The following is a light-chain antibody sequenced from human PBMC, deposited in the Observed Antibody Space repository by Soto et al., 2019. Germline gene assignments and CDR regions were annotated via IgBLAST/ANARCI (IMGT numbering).Light chain of an antibody. CDR2: DAS. V-gene: IGKV1-5*01. Sequence: DIQMTQSPSTLSASLGDRVTITCRASQSISSWLSWYQQKPGKAPKVLIYDASSLESGVPSRFSGSGSGADFSLTISSLQPDDFATYYCQQYNHYWTFGQGTKVDIK. CDR1: QSISSW. CDR3: QQYNHYWT. J-gene: IGKJ1*01.